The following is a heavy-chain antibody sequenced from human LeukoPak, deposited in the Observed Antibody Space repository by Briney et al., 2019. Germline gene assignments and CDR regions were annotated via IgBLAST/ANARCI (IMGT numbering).Heavy chain of an antibody. CDR3: ARARGVADY. CDR1: GYTFTDYY. Sequence: ASVKVSCKASGYTFTDYYMSWVRQAPGQGLEWMGWINPNSGGTNYAQKFQGRVTMTRDTSISTAYMELSRLRSDDTAVYYCARARGVADYWGQGTLVTVSS. CDR2: INPNSGGT. V-gene: IGHV1-2*02. D-gene: IGHD3-16*01. J-gene: IGHJ4*02.